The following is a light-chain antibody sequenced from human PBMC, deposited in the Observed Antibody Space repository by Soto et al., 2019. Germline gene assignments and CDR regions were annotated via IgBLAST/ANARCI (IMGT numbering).Light chain of an antibody. CDR2: LDSDGSH. CDR1: SGHSSYA. J-gene: IGLJ3*02. Sequence: QLVLTQTPSASASLGASVKLTCTLSSGHSSYAIAWHQQQAEKGPRHLMKLDSDGSHSKGDGIPDRFSGSSSGAERYLTISGLQSDDEADYYCQTWGAGIRVFGGGTKLTVL. V-gene: IGLV4-69*01. CDR3: QTWGAGIRV.